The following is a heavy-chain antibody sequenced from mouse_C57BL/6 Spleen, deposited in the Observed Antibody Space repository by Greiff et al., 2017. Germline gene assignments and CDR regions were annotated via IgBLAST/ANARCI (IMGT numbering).Heavy chain of an antibody. Sequence: VKLQQPGAELVKPGASVKLSCKASGYTFTSYWMQWVKQRPGQGLEWIGEIDPSDSYTNSNQKFKGKATLTVDTSSSTAYMQLSSLTSEDSAVYYCARVGTGTIDYWGQGTTLTVSS. CDR1: GYTFTSYW. J-gene: IGHJ2*01. V-gene: IGHV1-50*01. CDR3: ARVGTGTIDY. CDR2: IDPSDSYT. D-gene: IGHD4-1*01.